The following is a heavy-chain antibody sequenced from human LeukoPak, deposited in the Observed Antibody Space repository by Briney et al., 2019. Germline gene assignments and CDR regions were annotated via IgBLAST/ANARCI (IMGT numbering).Heavy chain of an antibody. J-gene: IGHJ6*03. CDR2: VYPGDSET. CDR1: GFGFTNYW. Sequence: PGESLKISCKGSGFGFTNYWIGWVRQMPGKGLEWMGIVYPGDSETRYSPSFQGQVAISADKSSSTAYLQWSSLKASDTAMYYCARQAHPATYYFYYMDVWGKGTTVTVSS. V-gene: IGHV5-51*01. CDR3: ARQAHPATYYFYYMDV.